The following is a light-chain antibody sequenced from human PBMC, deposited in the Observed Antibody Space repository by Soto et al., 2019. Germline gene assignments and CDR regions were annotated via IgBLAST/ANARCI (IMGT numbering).Light chain of an antibody. Sequence: QSPSTLSGSVGDRVTITCRASQTISSWLAWYQQKPGKAPKLLIYKASTLKSGVPSRFSGSGSGTEFTLTISSLQPDDFATYYCQHYNRYSEAFGHGTKVDIK. CDR2: KAS. V-gene: IGKV1-5*03. CDR3: QHYNRYSEA. J-gene: IGKJ1*01. CDR1: QTISSW.